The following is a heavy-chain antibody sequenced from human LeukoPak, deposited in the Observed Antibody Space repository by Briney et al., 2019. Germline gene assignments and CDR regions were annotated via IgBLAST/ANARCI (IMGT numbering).Heavy chain of an antibody. CDR2: IYTSGST. CDR3: ARDHGSSGYYYV. D-gene: IGHD3-22*01. V-gene: IGHV4-4*07. J-gene: IGHJ4*02. CDR1: GGSISSYY. Sequence: SETLSLTCPVSGGSISSYYWSWIRQPAGGGLEWIGRIYTSGSTNYNPSLKSRVTMSVDTSKNQFSLKLSSVTAADTAVYYCARDHGSSGYYYVWGQGTLVTVSS.